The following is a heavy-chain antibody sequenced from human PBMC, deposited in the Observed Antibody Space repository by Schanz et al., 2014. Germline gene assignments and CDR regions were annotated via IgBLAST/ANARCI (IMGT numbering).Heavy chain of an antibody. CDR1: GFTFSDYY. Sequence: QVQLVESGGGLVKPGGSLRLSCAASGFTFSDYYMSWIRQAPGKGLEWLSYIATSSSTRHYADSVKGRVTISRDNAKNSVSLQMRRLTVEDTAVYYCASGVHVSSLQKGLQFWGRGTLVIVSS. D-gene: IGHD3-10*01. V-gene: IGHV3-11*04. CDR3: ASGVHVSSLQKGLQF. J-gene: IGHJ1*01. CDR2: IATSSSTR.